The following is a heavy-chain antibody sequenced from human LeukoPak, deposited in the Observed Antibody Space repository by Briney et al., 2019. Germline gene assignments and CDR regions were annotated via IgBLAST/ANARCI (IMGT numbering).Heavy chain of an antibody. D-gene: IGHD3-16*01. CDR2: IKRDGSEK. CDR1: GFTFSSYW. CDR3: ARGGYMITFGGVDY. Sequence: PGGSLRLSCAASGFTFSSYWMSWVRQAPGKGLEWVANIKRDGSEKYYVDSVKGRFTISRDNAKNSLYLQMNSLRAEDTAMYYCARGGYMITFGGVDYWGQGTLVTVSS. V-gene: IGHV3-7*04. J-gene: IGHJ4*02.